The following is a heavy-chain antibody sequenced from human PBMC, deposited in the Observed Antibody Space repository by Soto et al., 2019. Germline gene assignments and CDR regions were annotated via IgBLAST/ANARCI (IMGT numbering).Heavy chain of an antibody. J-gene: IGHJ6*02. D-gene: IGHD5-12*01. CDR3: AKSGGFSGYDWRGYYYYGMDV. Sequence: EVQLLESGGGLVQPGGSLRLSCAASGFTFGSYAMSWVRQAPGKGLEWVSLISGTGDSSEYANSVKGRFTISRDYSKNTVYLQMNSLRAEDTAVYYCAKSGGFSGYDWRGYYYYGMDVWGQGTTVTVSS. CDR1: GFTFGSYA. CDR2: ISGTGDSS. V-gene: IGHV3-23*01.